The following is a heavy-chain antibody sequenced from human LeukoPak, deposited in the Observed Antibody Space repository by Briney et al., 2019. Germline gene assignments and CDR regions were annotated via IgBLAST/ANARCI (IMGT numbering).Heavy chain of an antibody. V-gene: IGHV1-69*04. CDR2: IIPILGIA. CDR1: GGTFSSYA. D-gene: IGHD5-12*01. J-gene: IGHJ4*02. Sequence: GASVKVSCKASGGTFSSYAISWVRQAPGQGLEWMGRIIPILGIANYAQKFQGRVTITADKSTSTAYMELSSLRSEDTAVYYCARDFEYSGYDYGFDYWGQGTLVTVSS. CDR3: ARDFEYSGYDYGFDY.